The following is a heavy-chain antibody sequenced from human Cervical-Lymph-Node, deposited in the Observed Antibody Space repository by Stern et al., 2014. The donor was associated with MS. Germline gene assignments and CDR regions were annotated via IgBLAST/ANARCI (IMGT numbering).Heavy chain of an antibody. CDR1: GFTFSYYG. J-gene: IGHJ6*02. CDR3: ARDSRDYLNYYGLDV. V-gene: IGHV3-33*01. Sequence: VQLLESGGGVVQPGRSLRLACATSGFTFSYYGMALVRQAPGKGLEWGALLWYEENKTYYTDSVKGRFTISRDTSKNTLYLQMDNLRAEDTAVYYCARDSRDYLNYYGLDVWGQGTTVTVS. CDR2: LWYEENKT. D-gene: IGHD4-17*01.